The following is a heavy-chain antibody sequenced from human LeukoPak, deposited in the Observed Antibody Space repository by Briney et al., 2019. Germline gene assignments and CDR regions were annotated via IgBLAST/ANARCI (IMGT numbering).Heavy chain of an antibody. D-gene: IGHD5-24*01. V-gene: IGHV3-33*01. CDR2: IWYDGRNK. J-gene: IGHJ3*02. Sequence: GGSLRLSCAASGVTFGNYGTNWVRQAPGKGLEWVAVIWYDGRNKDYADSVKGRFTISRDNSKKTVNLQLNSLRAEDTAVYYCTRENGGDGYNGGAFDIRGQGTMVTVAS. CDR1: GVTFGNYG. CDR3: TRENGGDGYNGGAFDI.